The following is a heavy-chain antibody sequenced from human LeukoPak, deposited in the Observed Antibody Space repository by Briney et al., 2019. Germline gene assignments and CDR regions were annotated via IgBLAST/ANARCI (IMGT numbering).Heavy chain of an antibody. D-gene: IGHD4-11*01. CDR2: IWNDGSNK. J-gene: IGHJ5*02. CDR3: AKDAQRGFDYSNSLEH. CDR1: GFTFSHYG. Sequence: PGRSLRLSCATSGFTFSHYGMHWVRQAPGRGLEGVAVIWNDGSNKYYGDSVKGRFTISRDNSKNTLYLQMYSLTVEDTAVYYCAKDAQRGFDYSNSLEHWGQGTLVTVSS. V-gene: IGHV3-33*06.